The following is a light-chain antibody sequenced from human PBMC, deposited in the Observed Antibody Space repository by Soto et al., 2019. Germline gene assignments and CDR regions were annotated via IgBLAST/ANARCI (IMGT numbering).Light chain of an antibody. CDR2: SNN. V-gene: IGLV1-44*01. Sequence: QSVVTQPPSASGTPGQRVTISCSGSSSNIGTNNVAWYQQVPGTAPKLLMFSNNQRPSGVPERFSASKSGTSASLAISGLQSEDEADYYCAAWDDSLNGWVFGGGPKLTVL. CDR1: SSNIGTNN. CDR3: AAWDDSLNGWV. J-gene: IGLJ3*02.